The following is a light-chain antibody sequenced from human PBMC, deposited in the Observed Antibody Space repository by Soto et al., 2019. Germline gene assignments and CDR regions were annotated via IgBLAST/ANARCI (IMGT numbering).Light chain of an antibody. J-gene: IGKJ1*01. Sequence: EIQMTQSPCTLSASVGDRVTITCLASQSISSWLAWYQQKPGKAAKLLIYDASSLESGVPSRFSGSGSGTEFTLTISSLQPDAFATYYCQQYNSWTLGQGTKVDI. V-gene: IGKV1-5*01. CDR3: QQYNSWT. CDR2: DAS. CDR1: QSISSW.